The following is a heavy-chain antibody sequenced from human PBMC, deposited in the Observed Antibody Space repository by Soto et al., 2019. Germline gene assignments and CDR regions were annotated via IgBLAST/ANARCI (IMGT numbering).Heavy chain of an antibody. CDR2: IVVGSGYT. D-gene: IGHD3-22*01. V-gene: IGHV1-58*01. J-gene: IGHJ4*02. CDR1: GFTFATSA. CDR3: AAGTYDGSGYHY. Sequence: SVKVSCKASGFTFATSAVQWVRQARGQRLEWIGWIVVGSGYTDYAQKFQERLTITRDMSTGTAYMELSSLRSEDTAVYYCAAGTYDGSGYHYWGQGTLVTVSS.